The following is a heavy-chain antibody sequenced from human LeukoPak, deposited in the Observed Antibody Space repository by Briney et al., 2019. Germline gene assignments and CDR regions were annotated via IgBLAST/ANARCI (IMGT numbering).Heavy chain of an antibody. CDR2: IYYSGSS. V-gene: IGHV4-31*03. CDR3: ARNRDGYNSFDY. CDR1: GGSINNGGYY. J-gene: IGHJ4*02. D-gene: IGHD5-24*01. Sequence: SETLSLTRTVSGGSINNGGYYWSWIRQHPGKGLEWIGYIYYSGSSYYNPSLRSRVTISVDTSKNHFSLKLSSVTAADTAVYYCARNRDGYNSFDYWGQGTLVTVSS.